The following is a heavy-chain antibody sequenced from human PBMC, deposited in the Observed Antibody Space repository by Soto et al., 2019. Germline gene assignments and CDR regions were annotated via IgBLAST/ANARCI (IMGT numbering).Heavy chain of an antibody. D-gene: IGHD3-22*01. CDR1: GGSFSGYY. Sequence: SETLSLTCAVYGGSFSGYYWSWIRQPPGKGLEWIGEINHSGSTNYNPSLKSRVTISVDTSKNQFSLKLSSVTAADTAVYYCARDHLYDSSLPPHNPRDYWGQGTLVTVSS. J-gene: IGHJ4*02. V-gene: IGHV4-34*01. CDR3: ARDHLYDSSLPPHNPRDY. CDR2: INHSGST.